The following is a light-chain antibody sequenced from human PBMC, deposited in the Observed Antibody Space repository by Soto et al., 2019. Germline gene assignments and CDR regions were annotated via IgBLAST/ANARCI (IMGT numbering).Light chain of an antibody. CDR1: QSVSTD. J-gene: IGKJ1*01. CDR2: GAS. V-gene: IGKV3-15*01. CDR3: QQYSNWWT. Sequence: EIVMTQSPATLSVSPGERATLSCRASQSVSTDLAWYQQKPGQAPRLLIYGASARATGIPARFSGSGSGADFTLTISSLQSEDFAVYYCQQYSNWWTF.